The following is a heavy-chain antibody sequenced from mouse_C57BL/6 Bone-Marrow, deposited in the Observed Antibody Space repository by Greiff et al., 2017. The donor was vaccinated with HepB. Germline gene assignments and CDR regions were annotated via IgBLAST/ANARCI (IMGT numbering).Heavy chain of an antibody. D-gene: IGHD1-1*01. CDR1: GYTFTSYW. CDR2: IDPSDSYT. Sequence: VQLQQPGAELVMPGASVKLSCKASGYTFTSYWMHWVKQRPGQGLEWIGEIDPSDSYTNYNQKFKGKSTLTVDKSSSTAYMQLSSLTSEDSAVYYCARGGPIYSCGSRFRFAYWGQGTLVTVSA. V-gene: IGHV1-69*01. J-gene: IGHJ3*01. CDR3: ARGGPIYSCGSRFRFAY.